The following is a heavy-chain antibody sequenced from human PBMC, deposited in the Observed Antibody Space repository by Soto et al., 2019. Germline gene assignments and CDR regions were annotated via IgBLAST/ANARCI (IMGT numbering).Heavy chain of an antibody. D-gene: IGHD6-13*01. J-gene: IGHJ5*02. Sequence: TLSLTWAVYGGCFSGYYWSWICQPPGKGLEWIGEINHSGSTNYNPSLKSRVTISVDTSKNQFSLKLSSVTAADTAVYYCARDIAAAGSFDPWGQGTLVTVSS. V-gene: IGHV4-34*01. CDR2: INHSGST. CDR1: GGCFSGYY. CDR3: ARDIAAAGSFDP.